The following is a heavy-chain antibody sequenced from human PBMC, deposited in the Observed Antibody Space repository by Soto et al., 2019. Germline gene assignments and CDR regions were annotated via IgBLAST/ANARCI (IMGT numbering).Heavy chain of an antibody. CDR3: ERYVVSSDKNYFRYEP. J-gene: IGHJ5*02. V-gene: IGHV1-18*01. D-gene: IGHD6-19*01. CDR1: GYTFSNYG. CDR2: INVYRGNT. Sequence: ASLKVACNSSGYTFSNYGIAWERQAPGQGLEWVGWINVYRGNTKYAQKVQGRVTMTADTSTNTAYMELTSVRSDDTAVYFCERYVVSSDKNYFRYEPWGQGTLVTVSS.